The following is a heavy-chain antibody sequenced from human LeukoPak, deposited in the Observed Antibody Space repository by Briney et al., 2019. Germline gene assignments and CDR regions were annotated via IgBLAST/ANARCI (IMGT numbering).Heavy chain of an antibody. CDR2: IKQDGRER. D-gene: IGHD3-3*01. CDR3: ASENWAPYD. Sequence: GRSLRLSCAASGFTFTNYWMTWVRQAPGKGLEWVANIKQDGRERNYVDSVKGRFTISRDNAKNSLYLQMNSLRAEDTAVYYCASENWAPYDWGQGTLVTVSS. J-gene: IGHJ4*02. V-gene: IGHV3-7*01. CDR1: GFTFTNYW.